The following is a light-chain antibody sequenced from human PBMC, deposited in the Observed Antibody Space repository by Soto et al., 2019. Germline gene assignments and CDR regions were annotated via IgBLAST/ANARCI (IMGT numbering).Light chain of an antibody. V-gene: IGKV1-5*03. CDR2: KAS. J-gene: IGKJ3*01. CDR1: QSISSW. Sequence: DIQMTQSPSTLSASVGDRVTITCRASQSISSWLAWYQQKPGKAPKLLIYKASSLESGVPSRFSGSGSGTEFTLTISSLQPDDFATYYCQQYKSYPTFGPGTKVDIK. CDR3: QQYKSYPT.